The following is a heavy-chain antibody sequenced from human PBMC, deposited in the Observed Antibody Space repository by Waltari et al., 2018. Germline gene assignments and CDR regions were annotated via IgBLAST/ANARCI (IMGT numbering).Heavy chain of an antibody. J-gene: IGHJ4*02. D-gene: IGHD3-16*01. Sequence: QVVDSGGGLVQPGRSLRLSCTASGVTFRRYDFNWFRQAPGKGPEWISRINAVGSVMYYADSVKGRFAISRDNANNFLYLQMDRLTVEDTAGYYCERSGGYWGQGSQVTVSS. CDR2: INAVGSVM. CDR3: ERSGGY. CDR1: GVTFRRYD. V-gene: IGHV3-48*03.